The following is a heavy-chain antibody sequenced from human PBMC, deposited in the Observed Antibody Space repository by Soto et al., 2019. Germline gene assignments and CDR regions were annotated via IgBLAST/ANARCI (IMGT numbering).Heavy chain of an antibody. V-gene: IGHV3-7*01. Sequence: EVQLVESGGGLVQPGGSLRLSCTASGFTFSSYWMTWVRQAPGKGLEWVANIYPGGSEKYYVESVKSRFTISRDNTRNSLSLQMNSLRAEDTAVYFCARDRGSGLYRAGSDYWGQGTQVTVSS. J-gene: IGHJ4*02. D-gene: IGHD6-19*01. CDR3: ARDRGSGLYRAGSDY. CDR2: IYPGGSEK. CDR1: GFTFSSYW.